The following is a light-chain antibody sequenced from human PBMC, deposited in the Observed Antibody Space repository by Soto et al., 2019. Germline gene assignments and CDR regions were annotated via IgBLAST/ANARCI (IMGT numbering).Light chain of an antibody. V-gene: IGLV2-14*03. CDR2: EVS. CDR1: SSDVGGYNY. Sequence: QSALTQPASVSESPGQSITISCTGTSSDVGGYNYVSWYQQHPGKAPKLMIYEVSNRPAGVSNRFSGSKSGNTASLTISGLQAEDEADYYCSSYTSISTVVFGGGTKLTVL. J-gene: IGLJ2*01. CDR3: SSYTSISTVV.